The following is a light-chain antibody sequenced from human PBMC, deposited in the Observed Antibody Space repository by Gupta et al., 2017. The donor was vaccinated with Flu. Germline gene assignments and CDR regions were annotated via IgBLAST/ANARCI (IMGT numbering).Light chain of an antibody. CDR2: GSN. CDR1: SSNVGSNY. CDR3: STWDGSLSGWV. V-gene: IGLV1-47*01. J-gene: IGLJ3*02. Sequence: QSVLTQPPSASGTPGQRVTIPCSGSSSNVGSNYVYWYHQRPGTPPELLIYGSNRRPSGVPDRFSGSKSGASASLAISGLRSEDEADYYCSTWDGSLSGWVFGGGTKVNVL.